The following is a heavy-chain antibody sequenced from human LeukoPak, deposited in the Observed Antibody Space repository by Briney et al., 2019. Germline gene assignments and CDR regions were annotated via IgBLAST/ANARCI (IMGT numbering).Heavy chain of an antibody. J-gene: IGHJ4*02. CDR1: GLTFSASA. Sequence: GASVKVSCKTSGLTFSASAVQWVRQARGQRLEWMGWIIVGSGETSYAQTLQDRITITRDMSTSTVYMDLTSLRAEDTAVYYCARRAAAGRCFDYWGQGTLVTVSS. D-gene: IGHD6-13*01. V-gene: IGHV1-58*01. CDR2: IIVGSGET. CDR3: ARRAAAGRCFDY.